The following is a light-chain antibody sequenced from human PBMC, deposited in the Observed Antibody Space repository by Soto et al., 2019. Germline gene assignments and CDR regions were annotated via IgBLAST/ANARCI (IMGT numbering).Light chain of an antibody. V-gene: IGKV1-5*01. J-gene: IGKJ1*01. Sequence: DIQMTQSPSTLSASAGDRVTITCRASQSIRRYLAWYQQKPGKAPNLLIFGASSVESGVPSRFSSSGSGTEIPLTISILQPDDFASYYCQHYNTYPRTFGQGTKVEF. CDR3: QHYNTYPRT. CDR2: GAS. CDR1: QSIRRY.